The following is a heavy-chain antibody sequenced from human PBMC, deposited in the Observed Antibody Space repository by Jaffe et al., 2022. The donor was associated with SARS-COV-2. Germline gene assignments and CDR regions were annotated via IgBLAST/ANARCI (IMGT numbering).Heavy chain of an antibody. CDR2: ISSSGTT. D-gene: IGHD5-12*01. CDR3: ARHSWRANFDY. V-gene: IGHV4-39*01. CDR1: GGSISGSNYY. J-gene: IGHJ4*02. Sequence: QLQLQESGPGLVKPSETLSLMCTVSGGSISGSNYYWGWIRQPPGKGLEWIGDISSSGTTYYPPSLKSRVTMSVDTSKNQFSLKLSSVTAEDTALYYCARHSWRANFDYWGQGTLVAVSS.